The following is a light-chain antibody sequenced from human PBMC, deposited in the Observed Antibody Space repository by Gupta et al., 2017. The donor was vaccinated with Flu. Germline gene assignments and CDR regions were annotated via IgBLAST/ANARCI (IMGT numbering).Light chain of an antibody. Sequence: LPFSPRERATLSSGASQSVSTNYLAWYEKKPGQAPRLLIYDALTRATEIADKLGGSGFETDLTLTITTLEPEHFVVYYCQVKRRSSDNSTFGQGPSWRSN. V-gene: IGKV3D-20*01. CDR3: QVKRRSSDNST. CDR2: DAL. CDR1: QSVSTNY. J-gene: IGKJ2*01.